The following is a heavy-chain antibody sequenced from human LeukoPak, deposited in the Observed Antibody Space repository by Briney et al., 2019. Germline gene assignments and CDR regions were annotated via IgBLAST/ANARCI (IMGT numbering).Heavy chain of an antibody. CDR2: MNPNSGNT. D-gene: IGHD3-22*01. V-gene: IGHV1-8*01. CDR3: ARGRKRWLLLDYYYGMDV. J-gene: IGHJ6*02. CDR1: GYTFTSYD. Sequence: EASVKVSCKASGYTFTSYDINWVRQATGQGLEWMGWMNPNSGNTGYAQKFQGRVTMTRNTSISTAYMELSSLRSEDTAVYYCARGRKRWLLLDYYYGMDVWGQGTTVTVSS.